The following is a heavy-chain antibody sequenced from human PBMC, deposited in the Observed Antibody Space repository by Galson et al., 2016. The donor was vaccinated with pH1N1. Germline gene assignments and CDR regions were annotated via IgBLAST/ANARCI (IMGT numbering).Heavy chain of an antibody. V-gene: IGHV3-49*03. D-gene: IGHD3-3*01. CDR3: ARGKLGFLEWLYPGDY. Sequence: SLRLSCATSGFTFGDYAMSWFRQAPGKGLEWVGFIRSKVYGGTTEYAASVKGRFTISIDDSKSIAYLRMNSLKTEDTAVYYCARGKLGFLEWLYPGDYWGQGTLVTVSS. CDR2: IRSKVYGGTT. J-gene: IGHJ4*02. CDR1: GFTFGDYA.